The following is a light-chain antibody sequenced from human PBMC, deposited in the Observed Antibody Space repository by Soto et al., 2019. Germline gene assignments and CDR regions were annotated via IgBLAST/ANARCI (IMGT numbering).Light chain of an antibody. CDR1: SDIGNYNL. V-gene: IGLV2-23*02. J-gene: IGLJ1*01. CDR2: EVT. Sequence: QSALTQAAAVSGCPGQSVTISCSGSDIGNYNLVSWYQHLPGRAPKLLIFEVTMRPSGISDRFSGSKSASTASLTISGLQAEDEGDYYCASYAGSRTYVFGSGTKVTVL. CDR3: ASYAGSRTYV.